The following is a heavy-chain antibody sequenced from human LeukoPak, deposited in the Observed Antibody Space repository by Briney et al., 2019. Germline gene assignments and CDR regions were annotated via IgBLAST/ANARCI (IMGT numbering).Heavy chain of an antibody. J-gene: IGHJ6*03. Sequence: ASVKVSCKASGYTFTGYYMHWVRQAPGQGLEWMGWINPNSGGTNYAQKFQGRVTMTRDTSISTAYMELSRLRSDDTAVYYCARDPNGVGATTHYYYYMDVWAKGPRSPSP. CDR1: GYTFTGYY. CDR2: INPNSGGT. CDR3: ARDPNGVGATTHYYYYMDV. V-gene: IGHV1-2*02. D-gene: IGHD1-26*01.